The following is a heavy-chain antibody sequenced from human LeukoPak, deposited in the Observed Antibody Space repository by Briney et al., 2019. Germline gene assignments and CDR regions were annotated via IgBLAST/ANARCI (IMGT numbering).Heavy chain of an antibody. CDR1: GFTFSSYA. Sequence: GGSLRLSCAASGFTFSSYAMSWVRQAPGKGLEWVSTIPCSGGSTSYADSVKGRFTISRDNSKNTLYLQMNSLRAEDTAVYYCAKDLKAVLFVYFDYWGQGTLVTVSS. V-gene: IGHV3-23*01. J-gene: IGHJ4*02. D-gene: IGHD3-16*01. CDR3: AKDLKAVLFVYFDY. CDR2: IPCSGGST.